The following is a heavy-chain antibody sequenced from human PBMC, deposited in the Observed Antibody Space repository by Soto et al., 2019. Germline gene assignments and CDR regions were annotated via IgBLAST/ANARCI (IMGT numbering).Heavy chain of an antibody. V-gene: IGHV1-46*01. D-gene: IGHD6-13*01. CDR1: GYTFTNSY. CDR2: LNPNGGST. Sequence: ASVKVSCKASGYTFTNSYIHWVRQAPGQGLEWMALLNPNGGSTNYAQNFQGRVTVTRDTSTSTVYMELTSLTSEDTAVYYCARNLAAGDYSGQGTLVTVSS. CDR3: ARNLAAGDY. J-gene: IGHJ4*02.